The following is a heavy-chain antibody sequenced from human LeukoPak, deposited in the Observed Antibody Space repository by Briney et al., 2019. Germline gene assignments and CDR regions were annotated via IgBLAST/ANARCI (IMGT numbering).Heavy chain of an antibody. J-gene: IGHJ6*02. CDR3: AKVIRGGYGMDV. CDR1: GFTFSSYS. D-gene: IGHD3-10*01. Sequence: GGSLRLSCAASGFTFSSYSMNWVRQAPGKGLEWVSSISSSSSYIYYADSVKGRFTISRDNAKNSLSLQLNSLRDEDTAVYFCAKVIRGGYGMDVWGHGTTVTVSS. CDR2: ISSSSSYI. V-gene: IGHV3-21*01.